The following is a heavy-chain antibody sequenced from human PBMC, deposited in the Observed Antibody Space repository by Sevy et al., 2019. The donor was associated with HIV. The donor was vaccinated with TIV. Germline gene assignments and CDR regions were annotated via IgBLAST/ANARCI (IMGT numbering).Heavy chain of an antibody. V-gene: IGHV3-74*01. CDR1: GFTFSSYW. Sequence: GGSLRLSCAASGFTFSSYWMHWVRQAPGKGLVWVSRINSDGSSTNYADSVKGRFTISRDNAKNTLYLQMNSLRAEDTAVYYCAREYSGTYYYVDYWAQGTLVTVSS. J-gene: IGHJ4*02. CDR2: INSDGSST. D-gene: IGHD1-26*01. CDR3: AREYSGTYYYVDY.